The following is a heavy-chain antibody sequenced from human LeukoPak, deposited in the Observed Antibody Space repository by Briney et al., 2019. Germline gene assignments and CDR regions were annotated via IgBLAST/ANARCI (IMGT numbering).Heavy chain of an antibody. Sequence: GSSVKVSCKASGGTFSSYTISWVRQAPGQGLEWMGRIIPILGIANYAQKFQGRVTITADKSTSTAYMELSSLRSEDTAVYYCARDNYDSSGYSLAFDIWGQGTMVTVSS. J-gene: IGHJ3*02. CDR3: ARDNYDSSGYSLAFDI. CDR1: GGTFSSYT. D-gene: IGHD3-22*01. V-gene: IGHV1-69*04. CDR2: IIPILGIA.